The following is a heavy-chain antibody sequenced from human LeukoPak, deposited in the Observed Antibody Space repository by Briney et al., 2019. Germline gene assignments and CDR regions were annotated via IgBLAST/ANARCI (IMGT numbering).Heavy chain of an antibody. CDR2: IYYSGST. Sequence: SETLSLTCTVSGGSISSGDYYWSWIRQPPGKGLEWIGYIYYSGSTYYNPSLKSRVTISVDTSKNQFSLKLSSVTAADTAVYYCARGIAAAEVDYWGQGTLVTVSS. CDR1: GGSISSGDYY. CDR3: ARGIAAAEVDY. D-gene: IGHD6-13*01. J-gene: IGHJ4*02. V-gene: IGHV4-30-4*01.